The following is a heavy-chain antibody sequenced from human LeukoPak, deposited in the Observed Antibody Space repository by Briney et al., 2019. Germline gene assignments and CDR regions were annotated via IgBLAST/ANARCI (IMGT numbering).Heavy chain of an antibody. Sequence: PSETLSLTCTVSGGSIDSYYWSWIRQPPGKGLEWIGYIYYTGSTEYHPSLKSRVTISLDTSKNQFSLKLTSVPAADTAVDYCSRVYQSAEYYFDYWGQENLVSVSS. CDR3: SRVYQSAEYYFDY. CDR1: GGSIDSYY. J-gene: IGHJ4*02. CDR2: IYYTGST. D-gene: IGHD2-2*01. V-gene: IGHV4-59*01.